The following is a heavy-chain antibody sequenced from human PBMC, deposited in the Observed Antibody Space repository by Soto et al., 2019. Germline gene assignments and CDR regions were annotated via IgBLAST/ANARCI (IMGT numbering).Heavy chain of an antibody. Sequence: SETLSVTCTVSGGSISSYYWSWIRQPPGKGLEWIGYIYYSGSTNYNPSLKSRVTISVDTSKNQFSLKLSSVTAADTAVYYCARHVELSGYGYGYPYWFDPWGQGTLVTVSS. V-gene: IGHV4-59*08. CDR2: IYYSGST. J-gene: IGHJ5*02. CDR3: ARHVELSGYGYGYPYWFDP. D-gene: IGHD5-18*01. CDR1: GGSISSYY.